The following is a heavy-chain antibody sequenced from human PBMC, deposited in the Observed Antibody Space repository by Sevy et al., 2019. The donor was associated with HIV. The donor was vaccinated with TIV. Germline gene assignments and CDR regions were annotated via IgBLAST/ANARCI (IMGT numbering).Heavy chain of an antibody. J-gene: IGHJ5*02. CDR2: IKPDGSDK. V-gene: IGHV3-7*01. Sequence: GGSLRLSCAASGFTSSKYWMSWVRQAPGKGLEWVAIIKPDGSDKYYVGSLKGRFTIYRDNAKNSLYLEMNNLGAEDTAVYYCARVIDYGELGNWFDPWGQGTLVTVSS. D-gene: IGHD4-17*01. CDR3: ARVIDYGELGNWFDP. CDR1: GFTSSKYW.